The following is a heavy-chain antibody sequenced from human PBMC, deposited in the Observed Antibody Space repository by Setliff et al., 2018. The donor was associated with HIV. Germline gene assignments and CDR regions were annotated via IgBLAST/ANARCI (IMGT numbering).Heavy chain of an antibody. Sequence: ASVKVSCKASGGNFRSYGISWVRQAPGQGLEWMGGIIPMSGVPKYAQKFQGRVTITADKSTSTAYMELSSLRAEDTAVYYCARNPEMAALNYFYYYMDVWGKGTTVTVSS. J-gene: IGHJ6*03. CDR3: ARNPEMAALNYFYYYMDV. CDR1: GGNFRSYG. V-gene: IGHV1-69*10. D-gene: IGHD6-19*01. CDR2: IIPMSGVP.